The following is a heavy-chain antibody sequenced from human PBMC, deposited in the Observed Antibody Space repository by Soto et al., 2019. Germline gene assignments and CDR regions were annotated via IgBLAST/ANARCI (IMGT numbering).Heavy chain of an antibody. J-gene: IGHJ4*02. CDR3: ARDATQAGYYPYYFDY. Sequence: QVQLQESGPGLVEPSQTLSLTCTVSGGSISSGDYYWRWIRQPPGKGLEWIGYIYYSGSTYYNPSRKSRVNITIDTSKHQFSLKLSAVTAADTGLYYCARDATQAGYYPYYFDYWGQGTLVTVSS. D-gene: IGHD3-22*01. CDR2: IYYSGST. V-gene: IGHV4-30-4*01. CDR1: GGSISSGDYY.